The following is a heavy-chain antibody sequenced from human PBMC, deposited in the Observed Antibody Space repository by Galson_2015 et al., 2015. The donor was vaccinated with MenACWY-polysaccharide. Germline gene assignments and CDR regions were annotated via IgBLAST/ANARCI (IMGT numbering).Heavy chain of an antibody. CDR1: GFTFSNFG. Sequence: SLRLSCAESGFTFSNFGMHWVRQAPGKGLDWVALILSDGSAKYYADSVKGRFTISRDNSKSILYLQMDNLRDEDTAVYYCARDRTSSHWLDSWGQGTLVTV. CDR2: ILSDGSAK. J-gene: IGHJ4*02. D-gene: IGHD6-19*01. V-gene: IGHV3-33*01. CDR3: ARDRTSSHWLDS.